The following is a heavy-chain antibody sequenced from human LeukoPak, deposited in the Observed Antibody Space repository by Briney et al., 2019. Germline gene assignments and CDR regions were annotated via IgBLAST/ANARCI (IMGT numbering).Heavy chain of an antibody. CDR1: GFTFSSFA. D-gene: IGHD2-2*01. V-gene: IGHV3-23*01. CDR2: ISGNGGSI. CDR3: AKGTVVVPAAGDAFDI. J-gene: IGHJ3*02. Sequence: PGGFLRLSCAASGFTFSSFAMTWVRQAPGKGLERVSVISGNGGSIYYADSVKGRLTISRDNSKNTLYMQMNSLRAEDTAVYYCAKGTVVVPAAGDAFDIWGQGTMVTVSS.